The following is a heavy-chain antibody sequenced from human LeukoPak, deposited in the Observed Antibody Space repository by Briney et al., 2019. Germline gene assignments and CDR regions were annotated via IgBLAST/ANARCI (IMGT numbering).Heavy chain of an antibody. Sequence: GGSLRLSCAASGFTFSSYSMNWVRQAPGKGLEWVSYISSSSSTIYYADSVKGRFTISRDNAKNSLYLQMNSLRDEDTAVYYCARGYYGSGRSWFDPWGQGTLVTVSS. V-gene: IGHV3-48*02. D-gene: IGHD3-10*01. CDR1: GFTFSSYS. CDR2: ISSSSSTI. J-gene: IGHJ5*02. CDR3: ARGYYGSGRSWFDP.